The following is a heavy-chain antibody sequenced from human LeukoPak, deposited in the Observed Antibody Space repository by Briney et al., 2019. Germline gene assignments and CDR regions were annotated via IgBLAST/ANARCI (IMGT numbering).Heavy chain of an antibody. CDR3: ARICAAWFAR. Sequence: SWALSLTCTVSGGSISSYYWSWIGQPPGKGLEWIGCIYYSGSTNYNPSLKSRVTISVETSKNQFSLKLSSVAAADPAVYYCARICAAWFARWGQGTLVTAPS. J-gene: IGHJ5*02. D-gene: IGHD2-21*01. CDR1: GGSISSYY. CDR2: IYYSGST. V-gene: IGHV4-59*08.